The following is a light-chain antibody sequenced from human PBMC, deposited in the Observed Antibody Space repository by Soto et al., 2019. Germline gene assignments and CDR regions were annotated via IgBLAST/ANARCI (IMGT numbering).Light chain of an antibody. CDR3: CSYARSSNYV. CDR2: AGS. Sequence: QSVLTQPASVSGSPGQSITISCTGTSSDVGSYNLASWYQQHPGKAPKLMIYAGSKRLSGVSNRFSGSKSGNTASLTISGLQAEDEADYYCCSYARSSNYVFGTGTKVTVL. CDR1: SSDVGSYNL. J-gene: IGLJ1*01. V-gene: IGLV2-23*01.